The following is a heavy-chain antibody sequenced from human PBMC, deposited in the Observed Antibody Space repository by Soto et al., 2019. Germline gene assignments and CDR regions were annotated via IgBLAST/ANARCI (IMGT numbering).Heavy chain of an antibody. V-gene: IGHV1-3*01. CDR1: GYTFTRYA. J-gene: IGHJ4*02. Sequence: ASVKVSCKASGYTFTRYAIHWVRQAPGQVLERMGWINAGSGSSRYSQNFQGRVTITRDTSASTAYMELSSLIFEDTGVYYCARERAVSANFFDYWGQGTLVTVSS. CDR3: ARERAVSANFFDY. D-gene: IGHD2-21*02. CDR2: INAGSGSS.